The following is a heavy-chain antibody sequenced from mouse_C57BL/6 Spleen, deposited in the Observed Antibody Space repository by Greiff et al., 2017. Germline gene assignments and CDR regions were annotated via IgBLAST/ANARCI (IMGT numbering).Heavy chain of an antibody. J-gene: IGHJ2*01. D-gene: IGHD1-1*01. CDR2: ISDGGSYT. V-gene: IGHV5-4*01. Sequence: EVKLMESGGGLVKPGGSLKLSCAASGFTFSSYSMSWVRQTPEKRLEWVATISDGGSYTYYPDNVKGRFTISRDNAKNNLYLQMSHLKSEDTAMXDCAREGYYGSSHYFDYWGQGTTLTVSS. CDR1: GFTFSSYS. CDR3: AREGYYGSSHYFDY.